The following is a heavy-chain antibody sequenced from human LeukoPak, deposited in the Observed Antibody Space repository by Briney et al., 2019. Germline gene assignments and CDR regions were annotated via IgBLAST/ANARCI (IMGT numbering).Heavy chain of an antibody. CDR2: IWYDGSNK. V-gene: IGHV3-33*01. CDR1: GFTFSNYG. Sequence: GGSLRPSCAASGFTFSNYGMHWVRQAPGKGLEWVAVIWYDGSNKYYADSVKGRFTISRDNSKNTLYLQMNSLRAEDTAVYYCARGYGDKASNLYYYYGMDVWGQGTTVTVSS. D-gene: IGHD4-17*01. CDR3: ARGYGDKASNLYYYYGMDV. J-gene: IGHJ6*02.